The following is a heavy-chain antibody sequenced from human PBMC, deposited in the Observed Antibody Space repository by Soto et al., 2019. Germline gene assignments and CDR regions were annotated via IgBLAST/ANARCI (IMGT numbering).Heavy chain of an antibody. CDR3: ARGGALSTSWYWGDGLDS. CDR2: IIPVFGTP. D-gene: IGHD6-13*01. CDR1: GYSFSSHA. Sequence: GASVEVSGKASGYSFSSHAITCVRRAPGQVLEWMGGIIPVFGTPSYAQKFQGRVTISADKSTNTSYLELRSLRSEDTAVYYCARGGALSTSWYWGDGLDSWGQGTQVTVSS. V-gene: IGHV1-69*06. J-gene: IGHJ4*02.